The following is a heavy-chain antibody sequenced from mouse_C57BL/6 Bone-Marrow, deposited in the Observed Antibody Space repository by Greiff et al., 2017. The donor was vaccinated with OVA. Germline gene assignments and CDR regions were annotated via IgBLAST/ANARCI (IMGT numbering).Heavy chain of an antibody. Sequence: VQLQQSGPVLVKPGASVKMSCKASGYTFTDYYMHWVKQSHGKSLEWIGVINPYNGGTSYNQKFKGKATLTVDKSSSTAYMELNSLTSEDSAVYYCARFTSSMDYWGQGTSVTVSS. J-gene: IGHJ4*01. V-gene: IGHV1-19*01. CDR3: ARFTSSMDY. CDR2: INPYNGGT. CDR1: GYTFTDYY.